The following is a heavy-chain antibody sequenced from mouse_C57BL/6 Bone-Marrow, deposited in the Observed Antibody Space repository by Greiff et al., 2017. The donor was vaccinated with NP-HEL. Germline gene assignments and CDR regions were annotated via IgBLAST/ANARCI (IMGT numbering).Heavy chain of an antibody. V-gene: IGHV15-2*01. D-gene: IGHD2-14*01. Sequence: VQLQQSGSELRSPGSSVKLSCKDFDSEVFPIAYMSWVRQNPGHGFEWIGCILPSIGRTIYGEKFEDKATLDADTLSNTAYLELNSLTSEDSAIYYRARRPIDGTKSYWYFDVWGTGTTVTVSS. CDR2: ILPSIGRT. CDR1: DSEVFPIAY. J-gene: IGHJ1*03. CDR3: ARRPIDGTKSYWYFDV.